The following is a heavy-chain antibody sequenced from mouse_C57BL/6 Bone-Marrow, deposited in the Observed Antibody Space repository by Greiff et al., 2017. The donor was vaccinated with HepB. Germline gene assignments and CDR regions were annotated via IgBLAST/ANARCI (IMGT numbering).Heavy chain of an antibody. D-gene: IGHD1-1*01. CDR2: IWSGGST. CDR3: ARENYYGSSYDWFAY. J-gene: IGHJ3*01. V-gene: IGHV2-2*01. CDR1: GFSLTSYG. Sequence: VQLKQSGPGLVQPSQSLSITCTVSGFSLTSYGVHWVRQSPGKGLEWLGVIWSGGSTDYNAAFISRLSISKDNSKSQVFFKMNSLQADDTAIYYCARENYYGSSYDWFAYWGQGTLVTVSA.